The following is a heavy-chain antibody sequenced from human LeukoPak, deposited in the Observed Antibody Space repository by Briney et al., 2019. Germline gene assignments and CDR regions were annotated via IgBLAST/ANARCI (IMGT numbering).Heavy chain of an antibody. J-gene: IGHJ3*02. CDR3: ARGGRGYCSSTSCSDAFDI. D-gene: IGHD2-2*03. V-gene: IGHV1-2*02. Sequence: ASVKVSCKASGYTFTGYYMHWVRQAPGQGLEWMGWINPNSGGTNYAQKFQGRVTMTRDTSISTAYVELSRLRSDDTAVYYCARGGRGYCSSTSCSDAFDIWGQGTMVTVSS. CDR1: GYTFTGYY. CDR2: INPNSGGT.